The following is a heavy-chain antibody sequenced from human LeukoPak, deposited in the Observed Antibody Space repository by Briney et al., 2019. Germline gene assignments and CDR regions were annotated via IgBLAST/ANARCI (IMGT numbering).Heavy chain of an antibody. CDR1: GFTFSSYG. V-gene: IGHV3-33*01. D-gene: IGHD6-19*01. CDR3: ARELGIAVAGTFDY. J-gene: IGHJ4*02. CDR2: IWYDGSNE. Sequence: GGSLRLSCAASGFTFSSYGMHWVRQAPGKGLEWVAVIWYDGSNEYYADSVKGRFTISRDNSKNTLYLQMNSLRAEDTAVYYCARELGIAVAGTFDYWGQGTLVTVSS.